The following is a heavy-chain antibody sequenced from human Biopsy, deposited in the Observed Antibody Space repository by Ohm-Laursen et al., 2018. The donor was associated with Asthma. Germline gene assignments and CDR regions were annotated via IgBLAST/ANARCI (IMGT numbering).Heavy chain of an antibody. CDR2: ITYDGSKT. CDR1: GFRISSYA. Sequence: SLRLSCAASGFRISSYAMHWVRQAPGKGLEWVALITYDGSKTIYGDSVKGRFTISRDNFRNTVHLQMSSLRPEDSAVYYCTRDRFYNSVTSESFYYGVDVWGQGTTVTVSS. D-gene: IGHD2-21*02. CDR3: TRDRFYNSVTSESFYYGVDV. V-gene: IGHV3-30*15. J-gene: IGHJ6*02.